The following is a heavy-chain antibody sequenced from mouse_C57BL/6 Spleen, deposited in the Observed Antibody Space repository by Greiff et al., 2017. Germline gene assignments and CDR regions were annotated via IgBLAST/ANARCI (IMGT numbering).Heavy chain of an antibody. CDR2: IHPNSGST. Sequence: QVQLQQPGAELVKPGASVKLSCKASGYTFTSYWMLWVKQRPGQGLEWIGMIHPNSGSTNYNEKFKSKATLTVDKSSSTAYMQLSSLTSEDSAVYYCARFGHYYGSSYAFDYWGQGTTLTVSS. V-gene: IGHV1-64*01. D-gene: IGHD1-1*01. CDR3: ARFGHYYGSSYAFDY. CDR1: GYTFTSYW. J-gene: IGHJ2*01.